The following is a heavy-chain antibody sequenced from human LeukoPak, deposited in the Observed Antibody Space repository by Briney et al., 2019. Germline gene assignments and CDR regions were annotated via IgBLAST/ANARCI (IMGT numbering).Heavy chain of an antibody. CDR2: ISGSGGST. Sequence: GGSLRLSCAASGFTFSSYGMSWVRQAPGKGLEWVSAISGSGGSTYYADSVKGRFAISRDNSKNTLYLQMNSLRAEDTAVYYCAKWRSDAFDIWGQGTMVTVSS. CDR1: GFTFSSYG. J-gene: IGHJ3*02. D-gene: IGHD3-3*01. CDR3: AKWRSDAFDI. V-gene: IGHV3-23*01.